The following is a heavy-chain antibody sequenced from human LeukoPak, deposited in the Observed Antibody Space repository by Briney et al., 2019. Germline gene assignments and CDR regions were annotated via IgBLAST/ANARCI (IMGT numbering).Heavy chain of an antibody. CDR1: GYTFTGYF. Sequence: ASVKVSCKASGYTFTGYFMHWVRQAPGQGLEWMGRINSNTGGTTYAQKFQGRVTMTRDTSITTAHMELSRLKSDDTAVYYCARGQPYGDYIWFDLWGQGALVTISS. CDR2: INSNTGGT. D-gene: IGHD4-17*01. CDR3: ARGQPYGDYIWFDL. J-gene: IGHJ5*02. V-gene: IGHV1-2*06.